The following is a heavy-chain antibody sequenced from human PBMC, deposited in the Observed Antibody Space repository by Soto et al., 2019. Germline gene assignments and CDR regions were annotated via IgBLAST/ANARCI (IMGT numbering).Heavy chain of an antibody. CDR1: GFTFSNYA. Sequence: QPGGSLRLSCAASGFTFSNYAISWVRQAPGRGLEWVSSVSGSGGSTYYADSVKGRFTISRDNSKNTLYLQMNSLRAADTAVYYCATYSGNYERYGVYFGMDVWGQGTTVTVSS. V-gene: IGHV3-23*01. J-gene: IGHJ6*02. D-gene: IGHD1-26*01. CDR3: ATYSGNYERYGVYFGMDV. CDR2: VSGSGGST.